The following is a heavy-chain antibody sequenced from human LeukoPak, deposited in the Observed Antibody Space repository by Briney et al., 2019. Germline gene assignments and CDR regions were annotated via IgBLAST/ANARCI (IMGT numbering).Heavy chain of an antibody. D-gene: IGHD3-10*02. J-gene: IGHJ6*02. CDR3: ARGSGYYGREYYYGMDV. Sequence: GASVKVSCKASGYTFTNYAMNWVRQAPGQGREGMGWINTNTGNPTYAQGFTGRFVFSLDTSVSTAYLQISSLKAEDTAVYYCARGSGYYGREYYYGMDVWGQGTTVTVSS. CDR2: INTNTGNP. V-gene: IGHV7-4-1*02. CDR1: GYTFTNYA.